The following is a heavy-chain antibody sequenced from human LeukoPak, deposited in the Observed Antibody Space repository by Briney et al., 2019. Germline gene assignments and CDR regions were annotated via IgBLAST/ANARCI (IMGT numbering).Heavy chain of an antibody. CDR2: IYYSGST. CDR3: ARDRTAARPGGQKWFDP. D-gene: IGHD6-6*01. J-gene: IGHJ5*02. V-gene: IGHV4-59*01. Sequence: PSETLSLTCTVSGGSISSYYWSWIRQPPGKGLEWIGYIYYSGSTNYNPSLKIRVTISVDTSKNQFSLKLSSVTAADTAVYYCARDRTAARPGGQKWFDPWGQGTLVTVSS. CDR1: GGSISSYY.